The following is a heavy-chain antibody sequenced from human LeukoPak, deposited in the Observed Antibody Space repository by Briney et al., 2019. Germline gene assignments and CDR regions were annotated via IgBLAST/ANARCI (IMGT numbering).Heavy chain of an antibody. J-gene: IGHJ4*02. Sequence: GASVKVSCKASGGTFSSYAISWVRQAPGQGLEWMGGIIPIFGTANYAQKFQGRVTITADESTSTAYMELSSLRSEDTAVYYCATIGYCSGACLDYWGQGTLVTVSS. CDR3: ATIGYCSGACLDY. D-gene: IGHD2-15*01. V-gene: IGHV1-69*13. CDR2: IIPIFGTA. CDR1: GGTFSSYA.